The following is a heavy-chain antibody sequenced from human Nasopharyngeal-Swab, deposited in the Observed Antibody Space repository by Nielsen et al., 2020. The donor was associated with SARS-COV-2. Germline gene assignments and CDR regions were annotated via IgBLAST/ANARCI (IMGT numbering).Heavy chain of an antibody. Sequence: GGSLRLSCAPPRSTFRNFGLHWARPAPGKGLEWVAVISYDGGNKYYADSVKGRFTISRDNSKNTLYLQMNSLRAEETAVYYCAKGTAWEGGKLDYWGQGTVVTVSS. CDR3: AKGTAWEGGKLDY. CDR2: ISYDGGNK. J-gene: IGHJ4*02. CDR1: RSTFRNFG. V-gene: IGHV3-30*18. D-gene: IGHD1-26*01.